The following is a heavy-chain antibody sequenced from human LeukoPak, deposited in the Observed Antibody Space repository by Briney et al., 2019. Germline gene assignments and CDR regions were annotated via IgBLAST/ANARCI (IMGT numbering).Heavy chain of an antibody. J-gene: IGHJ4*02. D-gene: IGHD4-17*01. CDR2: ISRSGSII. V-gene: IGHV3-11*04. CDR3: AKEGTVTPIDY. CDR1: GFTFSNYF. Sequence: GGSLRLSCAASGFTFSNYFMTWIRQAPGKGLEWVSYISRSGSIIYYADSVKGRLTVSRDNSKNTLYLQMNSLRVEDTAVYYCAKEGTVTPIDYWGQGTLVTVSS.